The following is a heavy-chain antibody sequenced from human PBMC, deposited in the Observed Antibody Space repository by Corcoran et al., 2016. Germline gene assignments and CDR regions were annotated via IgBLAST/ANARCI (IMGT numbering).Heavy chain of an antibody. CDR3: ASGNWNDGLGY. Sequence: QVQLQESGPGLVKPSETLSLTCTVSGGSVSSGSYYWSWIRQPPGKGLEWIGYIYYSGSTNYNPSLKGRVTISVDTSKNQFSLKLSSVTAADTAVYYWASGNWNDGLGYWGQGTLVTVSS. J-gene: IGHJ4*02. CDR2: IYYSGST. CDR1: GGSVSSGSYY. D-gene: IGHD1-1*01. V-gene: IGHV4-61*01.